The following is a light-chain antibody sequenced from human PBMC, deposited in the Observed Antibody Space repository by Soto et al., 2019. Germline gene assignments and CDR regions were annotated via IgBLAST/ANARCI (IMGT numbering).Light chain of an antibody. CDR2: GAS. V-gene: IGKV1-9*01. CDR1: QGISSY. J-gene: IGKJ4*01. Sequence: DVHMTPSPSTLSASVGYRFPITCGARQGISSYLGWYQQKPGKAPKLLIYGASTLQSGVPSRFRGSGSGTDFTLTISSLQAEDFETDCCQQLNKYPSTFGGGTKVDIK. CDR3: QQLNKYPST.